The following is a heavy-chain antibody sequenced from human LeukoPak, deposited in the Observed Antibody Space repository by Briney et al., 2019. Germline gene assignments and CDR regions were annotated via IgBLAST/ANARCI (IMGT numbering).Heavy chain of an antibody. J-gene: IGHJ6*03. V-gene: IGHV4-59*11. CDR1: GGPISTHY. CDR2: NDYSGST. Sequence: PSETLSLTCIVSGGPISTHYWSWSRQPPGKGLERIGYNDYSGSTNYNPSLKSRVTISVDTSKNQFSLKLNSVTAADTAVYYCARGATSRGTYYMDVWGKGTTVTVSS. D-gene: IGHD3-10*01. CDR3: ARGATSRGTYYMDV.